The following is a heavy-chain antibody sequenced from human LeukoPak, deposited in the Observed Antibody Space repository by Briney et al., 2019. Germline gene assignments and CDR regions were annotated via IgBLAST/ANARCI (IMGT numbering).Heavy chain of an antibody. Sequence: GASVKVSCKASGYTFTSYGISWVRQAPGQGLEWMGWISAYNGNTNYAQKLQGRVTMTTDTSTSTAYMELRSLRSDDTAVYYCARGPPGVLRFLEWSSPLDYWGQGTLVTVSS. CDR2: ISAYNGNT. CDR1: GYTFTSYG. J-gene: IGHJ4*02. CDR3: ARGPPGVLRFLEWSSPLDY. V-gene: IGHV1-18*01. D-gene: IGHD3-3*01.